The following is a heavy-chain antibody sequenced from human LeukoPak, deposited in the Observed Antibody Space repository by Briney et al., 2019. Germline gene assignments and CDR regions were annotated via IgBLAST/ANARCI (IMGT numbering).Heavy chain of an antibody. Sequence: SETLSLTCTVSGGSISSSSYYWGWIRQPPGKGLEWIGSIYYSGSTYYNPSLKSRVTISVDMSKNQFSLKLSSVTAADTAVYYCARGSRGYYYYGMDVWGQGTTVTVSS. V-gene: IGHV4-39*07. CDR1: GGSISSSSYY. D-gene: IGHD3-10*01. CDR2: IYYSGST. CDR3: ARGSRGYYYYGMDV. J-gene: IGHJ6*02.